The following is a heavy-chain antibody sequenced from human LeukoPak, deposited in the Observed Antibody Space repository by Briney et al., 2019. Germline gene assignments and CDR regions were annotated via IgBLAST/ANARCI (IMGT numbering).Heavy chain of an antibody. CDR3: ARAQQLVLNY. V-gene: IGHV4-59*01. D-gene: IGHD6-13*01. J-gene: IGHJ4*02. Sequence: PSETLSLTCTVSGGTISSYYWNWIRQPPGKGLEWIGYIYYSGSTNYNPSLKSRVTISVDTSKNQFSLKLSSVTAADTAVYYCARAQQLVLNYWGQGTLVTVSS. CDR1: GGTISSYY. CDR2: IYYSGST.